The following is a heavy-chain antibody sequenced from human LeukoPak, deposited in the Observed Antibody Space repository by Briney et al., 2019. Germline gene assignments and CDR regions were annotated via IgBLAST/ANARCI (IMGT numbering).Heavy chain of an antibody. D-gene: IGHD2-15*01. Sequence: PGGSLRLSCAPSGFTLDDYGMSWVRQVPGKGLEWVSGISWNGGSTGYADSVKGRFTISRDNAKNSLYLQMNSLRAEDTALYYCARFSRGRWSYFDYWGQGALVTVSS. CDR2: ISWNGGST. V-gene: IGHV3-20*04. CDR1: GFTLDDYG. J-gene: IGHJ4*02. CDR3: ARFSRGRWSYFDY.